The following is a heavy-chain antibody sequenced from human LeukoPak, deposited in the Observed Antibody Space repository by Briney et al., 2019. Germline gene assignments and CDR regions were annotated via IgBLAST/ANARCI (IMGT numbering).Heavy chain of an antibody. Sequence: GGSLRLSCAASGFTFSSYAMSWVRQAPGKGLEWVSAISGSGGSTYYADSVKGRFTIARDNSKNTLCLQMNSLRAEGTAVYYCAKDSEDIVVVVAATLPNYFDYWGQGTLVTVSS. D-gene: IGHD2-15*01. V-gene: IGHV3-23*01. CDR2: ISGSGGST. CDR1: GFTFSSYA. CDR3: AKDSEDIVVVVAATLPNYFDY. J-gene: IGHJ4*02.